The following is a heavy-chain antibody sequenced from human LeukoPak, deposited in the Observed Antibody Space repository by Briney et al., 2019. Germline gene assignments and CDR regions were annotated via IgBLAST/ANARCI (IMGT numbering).Heavy chain of an antibody. CDR1: GGTFSSYA. D-gene: IGHD3-22*01. CDR3: AAASYDSSGYHAFDI. CDR2: IIPIFGTA. V-gene: IGHV1-69*13. Sequence: ASVKVSCKASGGTFSSYAISWVRQAPGRGLEWMGGIIPIFGTANYAQKCQGRVTITADESTSTAYMELSSLRSEDTAVYYCAAASYDSSGYHAFDIWGQGTMVTVSS. J-gene: IGHJ3*02.